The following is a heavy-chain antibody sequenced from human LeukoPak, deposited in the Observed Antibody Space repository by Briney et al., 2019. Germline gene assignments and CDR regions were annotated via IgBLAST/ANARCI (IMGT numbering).Heavy chain of an antibody. CDR2: ISYDGINQ. V-gene: IGHV3-30*04. Sequence: GRSLRLSCATSGFTFSSYAMHWVRQAPGKGLEWVALISYDGINQYYADSVKGRFIISRDNSKNTLYLQLNSLRLEDTAVYYCTLTTFGVVYYFDFWGQGTLVTVSS. CDR3: TLTTFGVVYYFDF. J-gene: IGHJ4*02. D-gene: IGHD1/OR15-1a*01. CDR1: GFTFSSYA.